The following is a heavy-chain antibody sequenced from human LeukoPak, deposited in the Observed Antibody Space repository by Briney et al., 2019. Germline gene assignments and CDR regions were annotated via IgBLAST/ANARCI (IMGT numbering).Heavy chain of an antibody. Sequence: GASVKVSCKASGYTFTSYGISWVRQAPGQGLEWMGWISPYNGNTNYAQKLQGRVTMTTDTSTTTAYMELRGPRSDDTAVYYCAREMATIVNQFDYWGQGTLVTVSS. CDR1: GYTFTSYG. D-gene: IGHD5-24*01. CDR2: ISPYNGNT. V-gene: IGHV1-18*01. J-gene: IGHJ4*02. CDR3: AREMATIVNQFDY.